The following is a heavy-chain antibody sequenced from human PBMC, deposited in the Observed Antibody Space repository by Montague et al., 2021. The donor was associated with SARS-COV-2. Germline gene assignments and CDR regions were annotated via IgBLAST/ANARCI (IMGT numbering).Heavy chain of an antibody. CDR3: ARGWGGTYSDDAFDI. CDR1: GGSIRSGGYS. Sequence: TLSLTCSVSGGSIRSGGYSWSWIRQPPGKGLEWIGYFCHRGSIYYNPSPKSRVTISVDRSKNHFSLKLTSVTAADTAVYYCARGWGGTYSDDAFDIWGQGTMVTVSS. D-gene: IGHD1-26*01. CDR2: FCHRGSI. V-gene: IGHV4-30-2*01. J-gene: IGHJ3*02.